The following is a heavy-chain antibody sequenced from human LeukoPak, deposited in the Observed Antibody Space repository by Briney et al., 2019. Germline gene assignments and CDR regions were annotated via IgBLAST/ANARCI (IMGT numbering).Heavy chain of an antibody. CDR2: IYYSGST. CDR1: GGSISSSSYY. D-gene: IGHD3-10*01. Sequence: SETLSLTCTVSGGSISSSSYYWGWIRQPPGKGLEWIGSIYYSGSTYYNPSLKSRVTISVDTSKNQFSLKLSSVTAADTAVYYCARGDHERGSIYYDAFDIWGQGTMVTVSS. V-gene: IGHV4-39*07. CDR3: ARGDHERGSIYYDAFDI. J-gene: IGHJ3*02.